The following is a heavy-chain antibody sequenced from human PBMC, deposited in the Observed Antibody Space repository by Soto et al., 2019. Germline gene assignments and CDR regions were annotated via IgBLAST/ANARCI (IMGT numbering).Heavy chain of an antibody. CDR1: GFTFSSYA. V-gene: IGHV3-23*01. CDR3: AKDPYSSSWEPGEFDY. D-gene: IGHD6-13*01. Sequence: EVQLLESGGGLVQPGGSLRLSCAASGFTFSSYAMSWVRQAPGKGLEWGSAISGSGGSTYYADSVKGRFTISRDNSKNTLYLQMNSLRAEDTAVYYCAKDPYSSSWEPGEFDYWGQGTLVTVSS. J-gene: IGHJ4*02. CDR2: ISGSGGST.